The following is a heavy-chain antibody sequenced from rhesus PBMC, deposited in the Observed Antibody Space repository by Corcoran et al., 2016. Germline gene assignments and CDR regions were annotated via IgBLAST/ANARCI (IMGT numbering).Heavy chain of an antibody. Sequence: EVQLVQSGAEVKRHGESLKISCKTSGYRFTSYWISWVRQRPGKGLEWMGAIDPSDSDTRYSPSFQGQVTISADKPISTAYLQWSSLKASDTATYYCAKRDRWNTAYDYWGQGVLVTVSS. D-gene: IGHD1-20*01. J-gene: IGHJ4*01. CDR2: IDPSDSDT. V-gene: IGHV5-20*02. CDR3: AKRDRWNTAYDY. CDR1: GYRFTSYW.